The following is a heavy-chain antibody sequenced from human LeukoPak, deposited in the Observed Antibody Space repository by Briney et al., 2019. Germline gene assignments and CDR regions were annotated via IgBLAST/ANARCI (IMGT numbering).Heavy chain of an antibody. J-gene: IGHJ5*02. CDR1: GYTFTGYY. CDR2: INPNSGGT. CDR3: ARGCCSGGSCYSVENWFDP. V-gene: IGHV1-2*06. Sequence: ASVKVSCKAAGYTFTGYYMFWVRQAPGQGLEWMGRINPNSGGTNYAQKFQGRVTMTRDTSISTAYMELSRLRSDGTAVYYCARGCCSGGSCYSVENWFDPWGQGTLVTVSS. D-gene: IGHD2-15*01.